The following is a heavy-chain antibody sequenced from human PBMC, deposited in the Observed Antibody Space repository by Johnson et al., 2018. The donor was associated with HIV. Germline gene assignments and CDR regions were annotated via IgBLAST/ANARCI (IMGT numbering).Heavy chain of an antibody. Sequence: QVQLVESGGGVVQPGGSLRLSCAASGFTFSSYGMHWVRQAPGKGLEWVAFRRYDGRNKYYVDSVTGRFTISRDNSKNTLYLQMTSLRAEDTAVYYCARAYSSSWYRDDAFDIWGQGTMVTVFS. D-gene: IGHD6-13*01. CDR1: GFTFSSYG. CDR2: RRYDGRNK. J-gene: IGHJ3*02. CDR3: ARAYSSSWYRDDAFDI. V-gene: IGHV3-30*02.